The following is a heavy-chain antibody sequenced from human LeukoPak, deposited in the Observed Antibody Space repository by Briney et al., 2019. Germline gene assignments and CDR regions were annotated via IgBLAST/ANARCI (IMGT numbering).Heavy chain of an antibody. D-gene: IGHD6-13*01. CDR2: IYPGDSDT. V-gene: IGHV5-51*01. CDR3: ARSEIWIAETSFDY. Sequence: GESLKISCKGSGYSFTSYWIGGVRQMPGKGVEWMGIIYPGDSDTRYSPSFQGQVTISADKSTSTAYLQWSSLKASGTAMYYCARSEIWIAETSFDYWGQGTLVTVSS. J-gene: IGHJ4*02. CDR1: GYSFTSYW.